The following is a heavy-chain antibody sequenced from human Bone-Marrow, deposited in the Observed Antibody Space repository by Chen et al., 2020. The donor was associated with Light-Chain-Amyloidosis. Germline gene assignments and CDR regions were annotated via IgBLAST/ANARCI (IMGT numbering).Heavy chain of an antibody. CDR1: GFIFNTHA. Sequence: QVRLVESGGGVVQPGRSLRLSCAASGFIFNTHAMHWVRQAPGKGLEWVAFIWYDGSNKHYLDSVKGRFTVSRDNSENTLYLQMDSLRAEDTAVYYCATDPPGSGFAFHTCGQGTVVTVSS. J-gene: IGHJ3*02. D-gene: IGHD5-12*01. CDR2: IWYDGSNK. CDR3: ATDPPGSGFAFHT. V-gene: IGHV3-33*01.